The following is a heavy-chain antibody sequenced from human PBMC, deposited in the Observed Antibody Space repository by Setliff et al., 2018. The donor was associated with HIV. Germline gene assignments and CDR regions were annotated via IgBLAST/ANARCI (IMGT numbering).Heavy chain of an antibody. CDR2: IYSSGST. V-gene: IGHV4-4*07. CDR1: GGSLSSYY. J-gene: IGHJ5*02. Sequence: SETLSLTCTVSGGSLSSYYWSWIRQPAGKGLEWIGRIYSSGSTNYNPSLKSRVTISVDTSKNQFSLKLSSVTAADTAVYYCARERSALLWKNWFDPWGQGTLVTVSS. CDR3: ARERSALLWKNWFDP. D-gene: IGHD3-10*01.